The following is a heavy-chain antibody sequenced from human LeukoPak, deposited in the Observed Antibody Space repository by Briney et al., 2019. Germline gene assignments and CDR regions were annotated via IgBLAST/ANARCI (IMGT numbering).Heavy chain of an antibody. V-gene: IGHV1-46*01. CDR3: ARTSNSPGWFDP. CDR2: INPSGGST. D-gene: IGHD1-1*01. J-gene: IGHJ5*02. Sequence: ASVKVSCKASGYTFTSYYMHWVRQAPGQGLEWMGIINPSGGSTSYAQKFQGRVTLTRDTSTSTVYMELSSLRSEDTAVYYCARTSNSPGWFDPWGQGTLVTVSS. CDR1: GYTFTSYY.